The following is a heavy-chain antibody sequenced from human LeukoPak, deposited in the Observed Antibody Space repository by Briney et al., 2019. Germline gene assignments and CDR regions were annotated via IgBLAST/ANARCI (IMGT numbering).Heavy chain of an antibody. CDR3: AKEDYDFWSGGPLDY. V-gene: IGHV3-48*04. CDR1: GFTFSSYT. D-gene: IGHD3-3*01. J-gene: IGHJ4*02. CDR2: ISGSSSNI. Sequence: PGGSLRLSCEASGFTFSSYTMNWVRQAPGKGLEWISYISGSSSNIYYADSVKGRFTISRDNAKNSLYLQMNSLRAEDTAVYYCAKEDYDFWSGGPLDYWGQGTLVTVS.